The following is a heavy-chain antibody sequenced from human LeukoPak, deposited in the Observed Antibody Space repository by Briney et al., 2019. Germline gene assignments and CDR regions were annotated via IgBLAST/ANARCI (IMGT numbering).Heavy chain of an antibody. D-gene: IGHD2-15*01. V-gene: IGHV1-18*01. J-gene: IGHJ3*02. Sequence: ASVKVSCKASGYTFTSYVISWVRQAPGQGLEWMGWISAYNGNTNYAQKLQGRVTMTTDTSTSTAYMELRSLRSDDTAVYYCGSVAYCSGGSCYSTDAFDIWGQGTMVTVSS. CDR1: GYTFTSYV. CDR2: ISAYNGNT. CDR3: GSVAYCSGGSCYSTDAFDI.